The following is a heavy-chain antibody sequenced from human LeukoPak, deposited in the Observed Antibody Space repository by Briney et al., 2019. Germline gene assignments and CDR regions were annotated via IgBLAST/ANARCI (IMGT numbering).Heavy chain of an antibody. CDR1: GFTFSSYG. CDR2: ITGSGGST. V-gene: IGHV3-23*01. D-gene: IGHD2-8*01. J-gene: IGHJ6*03. CDR3: AKGVGTNYYYYMDV. Sequence: GGSLRLSCAASGFTFSSYGMSWVRQAPGKGLEWVSAITGSGGSTYYADSVKGRFTISRDNSKNTLYLQMNSLRAEDTAVYYCAKGVGTNYYYYMDVWGKGTTVTVSS.